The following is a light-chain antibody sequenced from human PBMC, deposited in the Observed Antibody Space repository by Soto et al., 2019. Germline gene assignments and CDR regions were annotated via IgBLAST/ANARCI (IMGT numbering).Light chain of an antibody. CDR3: SSYTSSTTSVV. J-gene: IGLJ2*01. Sequence: QAVVTQPASVSGSPGQSITISCTGTSSDIGGHKYVSWYQQHPDKAPKVLIFEVSNRPSGISNRFSGSKSGNTASLTISGLQAEDEADYYCSSYTSSTTSVVFGGGTKVTVL. V-gene: IGLV2-14*01. CDR2: EVS. CDR1: SSDIGGHKY.